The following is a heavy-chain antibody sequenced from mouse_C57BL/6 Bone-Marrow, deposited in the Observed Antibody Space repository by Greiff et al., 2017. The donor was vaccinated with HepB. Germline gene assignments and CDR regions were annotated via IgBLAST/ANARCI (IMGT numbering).Heavy chain of an antibody. Sequence: VQLQESGPGLVAPSQSLSITCTVSGFSLTSYGVDWVRQPPGKGLEWLGVIWGGGSTNYNSALMSRLSISKDNSKSQVFLKMNSLQTDDTAMYYCAKQTFYYYGSSYYWYFDVWGTGTTVTVSS. CDR3: AKQTFYYYGSSYYWYFDV. CDR1: GFSLTSYG. CDR2: IWGGGST. V-gene: IGHV2-9*01. D-gene: IGHD1-1*01. J-gene: IGHJ1*03.